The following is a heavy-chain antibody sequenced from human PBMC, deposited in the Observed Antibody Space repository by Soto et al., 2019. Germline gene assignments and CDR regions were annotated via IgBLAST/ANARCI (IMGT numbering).Heavy chain of an antibody. Sequence: PSETLSLTCAFYVGSFSVCYWSWIRQPPGKGLEWIGEINHSGSTNYNPSLKSRVTISVDTSKNQFSLKLSSVTAADTAVYYCARAGYWGQGTMVTVSS. CDR3: ARAGY. J-gene: IGHJ4*02. V-gene: IGHV4-34*01. CDR1: VGSFSVCY. CDR2: INHSGST.